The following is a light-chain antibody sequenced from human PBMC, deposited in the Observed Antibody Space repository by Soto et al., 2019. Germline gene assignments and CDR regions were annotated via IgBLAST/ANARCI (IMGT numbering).Light chain of an antibody. V-gene: IGKV3-20*01. CDR3: QQYGSSPYT. CDR2: GAS. Sequence: EIVLTQSPGTLSLSPGERATLSCRASQSVSRRFLAWYQQKPGQAPRLLMYGASSRATGIPDRFSGTGSGTDFTLPISRLAPEDFAVYYCQQYGSSPYTFGLGTKVDIK. CDR1: QSVSRRF. J-gene: IGKJ2*01.